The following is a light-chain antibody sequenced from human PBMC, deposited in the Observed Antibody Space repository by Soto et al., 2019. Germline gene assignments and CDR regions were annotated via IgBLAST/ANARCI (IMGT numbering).Light chain of an antibody. Sequence: QSALTQPASVSGSPGQSITISCTGKSSDVSGYNYVSWYQHHPGKAPKLMIYDVSNRPSGVSNRFSGSKSGNTASLTISGLQPEDEADYYCSSYTTSNTRQIVFGTGTKVTVL. V-gene: IGLV2-14*03. CDR2: DVS. CDR1: SSDVSGYNY. CDR3: SSYTTSNTRQIV. J-gene: IGLJ1*01.